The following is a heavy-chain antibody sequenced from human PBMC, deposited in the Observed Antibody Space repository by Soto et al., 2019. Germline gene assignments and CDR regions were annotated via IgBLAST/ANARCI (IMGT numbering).Heavy chain of an antibody. D-gene: IGHD6-13*01. CDR3: ARDLRGYSNSWYYFDY. V-gene: IGHV3-53*01. CDR1: GFTVSSNY. J-gene: IGHJ4*02. CDR2: IYSGGTT. Sequence: VQLVESGGGLIQPGGSLRLSCAASGFTVSSNYMNWVRQAPGKGLEWVSVIYSGGTTYYADSVKGRFTISRDNSKNTLYLQMNSLRAEDTAVYYCARDLRGYSNSWYYFDYWGQGTLVTVSS.